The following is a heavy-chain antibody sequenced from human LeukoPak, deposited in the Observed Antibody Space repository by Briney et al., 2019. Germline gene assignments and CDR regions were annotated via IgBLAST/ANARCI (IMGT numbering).Heavy chain of an antibody. Sequence: ASVTVSCKASGYTFTSYDISWVRQAPGQGLEWMGWISAYNGNTNFAQKFQGRVTMTTDTSTSTAYMVLRSLTSDDTAVYYCAREGGLAAAGYDYWGQGTLVTVSS. CDR3: AREGGLAAAGYDY. CDR2: ISAYNGNT. CDR1: GYTFTSYD. D-gene: IGHD6-13*01. V-gene: IGHV1-18*01. J-gene: IGHJ4*02.